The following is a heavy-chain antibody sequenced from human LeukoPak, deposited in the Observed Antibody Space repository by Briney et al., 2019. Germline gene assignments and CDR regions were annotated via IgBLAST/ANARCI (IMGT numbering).Heavy chain of an antibody. Sequence: GGSLRLSCAASGFTVNNNYMSWVRQAPGKGLEWVSVIYSDGSTYYADSVKGRFTISRDNSKNTLYLQMNSLRSEDTAVYYCARDPTDSEVGDYWGQGTLVTVSS. CDR2: IYSDGST. J-gene: IGHJ4*02. D-gene: IGHD2-21*01. V-gene: IGHV3-53*01. CDR3: ARDPTDSEVGDY. CDR1: GFTVNNNY.